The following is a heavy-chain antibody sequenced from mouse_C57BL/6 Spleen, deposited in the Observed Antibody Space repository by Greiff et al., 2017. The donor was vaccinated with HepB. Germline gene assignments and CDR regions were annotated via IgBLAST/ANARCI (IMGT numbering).Heavy chain of an antibody. CDR3: TARSSYGYFDV. CDR1: GFTFSNYW. V-gene: IGHV6-3*01. J-gene: IGHJ1*03. D-gene: IGHD1-1*01. CDR2: IRLKSDNYAT. Sequence: DVKLVESGGGLVQPGGSMKLSCVASGFTFSNYWMNWVRQSPEKGLEWVAQIRLKSDNYATHYAESVKGRFTISRDESKSSVYLQMNNLRAEDTGIYYCTARSSYGYFDVWGTGTTVTVSS.